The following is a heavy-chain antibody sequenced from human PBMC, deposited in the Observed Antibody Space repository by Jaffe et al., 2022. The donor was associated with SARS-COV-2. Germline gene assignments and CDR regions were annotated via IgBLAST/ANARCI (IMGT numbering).Heavy chain of an antibody. CDR3: ARWERASMVREGDYFDY. Sequence: QVQLQESGPGLVKPSQTLSLTCTVSGGSISSGGYYWSWIRQHPGKGLEWIGYIYYSGSTYYNPSLKSRVTISVDTSKNQFSLKLSSVTAADTAVYYCARWERASMVREGDYFDYWGQGTLVTVSS. D-gene: IGHD3-10*01. CDR2: IYYSGST. V-gene: IGHV4-31*03. CDR1: GGSISSGGYY. J-gene: IGHJ4*02.